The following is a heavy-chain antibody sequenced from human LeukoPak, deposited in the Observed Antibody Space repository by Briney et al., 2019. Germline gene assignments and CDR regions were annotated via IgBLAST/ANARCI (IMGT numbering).Heavy chain of an antibody. Sequence: PSETLSLTCTVSGGSISPFFWSWIRQPPGKGLEWIGSISYRGNTNYNPSLKSRVTISVDTSKNQFSLNLSSVTAADTAVYYCARWNEGFDNWGQGTLVTVSS. D-gene: IGHD1-1*01. CDR2: ISYRGNT. CDR1: GGSISPFF. CDR3: ARWNEGFDN. J-gene: IGHJ4*02. V-gene: IGHV4-59*01.